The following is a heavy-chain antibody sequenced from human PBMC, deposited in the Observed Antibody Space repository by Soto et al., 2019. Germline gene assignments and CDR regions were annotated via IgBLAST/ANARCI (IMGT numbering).Heavy chain of an antibody. CDR2: IYYSGST. V-gene: IGHV4-31*03. D-gene: IGHD3-9*01. CDR1: GGSISSGGYY. J-gene: IGHJ4*02. Sequence: SETLSLTCTVSGGSISSGGYYWSWIRQHPGKGLEWIGYIYYSGSTYYNPSLKSRVTISVDTSKNQFSLKLSSVTAADTAVYYCARVPPPPPYSDILTGYPVWGQGTLVTVSS. CDR3: ARVPPPPPYSDILTGYPV.